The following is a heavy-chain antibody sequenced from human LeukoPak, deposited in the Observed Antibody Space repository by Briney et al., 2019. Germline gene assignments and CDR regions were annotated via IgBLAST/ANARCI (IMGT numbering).Heavy chain of an antibody. CDR2: ISGSGDSS. CDR1: GFSFSSYA. Sequence: TGGSLRLSCAASGFSFSSYAMSWVRQAPGKGLEWVSDISGSGDSSYHADSVKGRFTISRDNSKRMLYLQMNSLRAEGTAVYYCAKGPGAIISLSIYWGQGTLVTVSS. CDR3: AKGPGAIISLSIY. J-gene: IGHJ4*02. V-gene: IGHV3-23*01. D-gene: IGHD2-2*02.